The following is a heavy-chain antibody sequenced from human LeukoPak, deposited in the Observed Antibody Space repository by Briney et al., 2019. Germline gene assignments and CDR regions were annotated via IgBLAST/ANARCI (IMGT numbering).Heavy chain of an antibody. CDR2: IIPILDLA. D-gene: IGHD6-13*01. Sequence: SVKVSWKASGGTFSSYAISWVRQAPGQGLELMGRIIPILDLANYAQKFPGRVTITADKSTSTAYMELSSLRSEDTAVYYCARDRPYSSSRYYYYGMDVWGQGTTVTVSS. CDR3: ARDRPYSSSRYYYYGMDV. J-gene: IGHJ6*02. CDR1: GGTFSSYA. V-gene: IGHV1-69*04.